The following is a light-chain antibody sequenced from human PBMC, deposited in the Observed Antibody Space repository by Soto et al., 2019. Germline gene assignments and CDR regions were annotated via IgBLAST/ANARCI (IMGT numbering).Light chain of an antibody. Sequence: QSVLTQPASVSGSPGQSITISCTGTSSDVGGYDYVSWYQQHPGKAPELMIYEVNNRPSGVSNRFSGSKSGNTASLTISGLQAEDEADYYCSSYTSSSTLVVFGGGTKLTVL. CDR1: SSDVGGYDY. J-gene: IGLJ2*01. CDR3: SSYTSSSTLVV. CDR2: EVN. V-gene: IGLV2-14*01.